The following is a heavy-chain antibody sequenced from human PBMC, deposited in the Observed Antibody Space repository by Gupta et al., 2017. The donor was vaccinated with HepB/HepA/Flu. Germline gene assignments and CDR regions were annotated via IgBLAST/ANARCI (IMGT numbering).Heavy chain of an antibody. D-gene: IGHD6-6*01. V-gene: IGHV5-51*01. Sequence: EVQLVQSGAEVKKPGESLKISCKGSGYIFTSYWIGWVRQLPGKGLEWMGIIYPGDSDTRYSPSFQSQVTISADKSISTAYLQWSSLKASDTAMYYCARQAARPYYYYYYYMDVWGKGTTVTVSS. CDR1: GYIFTSYW. J-gene: IGHJ6*03. CDR3: ARQAARPYYYYYYYMDV. CDR2: IYPGDSDT.